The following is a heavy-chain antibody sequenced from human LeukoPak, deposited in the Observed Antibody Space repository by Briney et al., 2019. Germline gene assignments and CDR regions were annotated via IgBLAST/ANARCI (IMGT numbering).Heavy chain of an antibody. CDR2: INPDDSER. Sequence: GGSLRLSCAASGFTFSSYAMSWARQAPGKGLEWVANINPDDSERYYVDSVKGRFTISRDNAKNSLYLQINSLRAEDTAVYYCARVGKPYGMDVWGQGTTVIVSS. CDR1: GFTFSSYA. CDR3: ARVGKPYGMDV. J-gene: IGHJ6*02. V-gene: IGHV3-7*05.